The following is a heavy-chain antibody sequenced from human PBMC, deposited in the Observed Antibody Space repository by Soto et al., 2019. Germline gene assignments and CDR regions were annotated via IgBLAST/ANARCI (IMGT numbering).Heavy chain of an antibody. V-gene: IGHV4-39*01. Sequence: SETLSLTCTVSGGSISSSSYYWGWIRQPPGKGLEWIGSIYYSGGTYYNPSLKSRVTISVDTSKNQFSLKLSSVTAADTAVYYCARRRHYYDHTGFDYWGQGTLVTVSS. CDR3: ARRRHYYDHTGFDY. CDR2: IYYSGGT. J-gene: IGHJ4*02. CDR1: GGSISSSSYY. D-gene: IGHD3-22*01.